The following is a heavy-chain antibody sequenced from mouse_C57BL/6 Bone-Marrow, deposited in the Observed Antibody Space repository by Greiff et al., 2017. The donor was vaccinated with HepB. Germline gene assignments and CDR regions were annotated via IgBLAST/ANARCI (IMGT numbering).Heavy chain of an antibody. CDR2: ISYDGSN. CDR1: GYSITSGYY. Sequence: EVQRVESGPGLVKPSQSLSLTCSVTGYSITSGYYWNWIRQFPGNKLEWMGYISYDGSNNYNPSLKNRISITRDTSKNQFFLKLNSVTTEDTATYYCARGGWLLEVDYWGQGTSVTVSS. V-gene: IGHV3-6*01. J-gene: IGHJ4*01. D-gene: IGHD2-3*01. CDR3: ARGGWLLEVDY.